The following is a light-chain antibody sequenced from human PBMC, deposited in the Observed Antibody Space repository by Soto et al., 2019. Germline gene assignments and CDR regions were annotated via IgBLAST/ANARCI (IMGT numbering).Light chain of an antibody. V-gene: IGLV2-8*01. CDR2: EVS. J-gene: IGLJ2*01. Sequence: QSVLTQPPSASGSPGQSVTISCTGTSSDVGGYNYVSWYQQHPGKAPKLMISEVSKRPSWVPDRFSGSKSGNTASLTVSGLQAEDEADYYCSSFAGNNNLVFGGGTKVTVL. CDR3: SSFAGNNNLV. CDR1: SSDVGGYNY.